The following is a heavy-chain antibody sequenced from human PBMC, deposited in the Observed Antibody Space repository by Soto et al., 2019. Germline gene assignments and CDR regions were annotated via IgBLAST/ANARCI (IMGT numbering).Heavy chain of an antibody. Sequence: QITLKESGPTLVRPTQTLTLTCTFSGFSLSTTGVGVGWIRQPPGKALEWLALIYWDDDKRYSPSLKSRLTTTKDTSKNQVILTLTNLVPVDTATYFCAQRLRDSGLGRERANYFDPSRQGPLVTVSS. V-gene: IGHV2-5*02. D-gene: IGHD3-16*01. CDR3: AQRLRDSGLGRERANYFDP. CDR2: IYWDDDK. CDR1: GFSLSTTGVG. J-gene: IGHJ5*02.